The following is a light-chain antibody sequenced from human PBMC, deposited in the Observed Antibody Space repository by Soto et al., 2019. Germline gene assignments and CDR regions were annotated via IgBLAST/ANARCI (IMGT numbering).Light chain of an antibody. CDR2: DAS. CDR3: QQRYTWVT. Sequence: EIVLTQSPATLSLYPGERATLSCRASQSVGNSLAWFQQTPGQAPRLLIYDASTRATGIPARFSGSGSGTAFTLTISSLGPEDSAVYYCQQRYTWVTFGGGTKVEIK. J-gene: IGKJ4*01. CDR1: QSVGNS. V-gene: IGKV3-11*01.